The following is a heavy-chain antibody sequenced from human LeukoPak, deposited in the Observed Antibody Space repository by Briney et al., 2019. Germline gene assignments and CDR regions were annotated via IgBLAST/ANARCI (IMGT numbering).Heavy chain of an antibody. CDR2: IYSGGST. Sequence: GGSLRLSCAVSGFTVSSKYMSWVRQAPGKGLEWVSVIYSGGSTYYADSVKGRFTIPRDNSKNTLYLQMNSLRAEDTAVYYCATESVTVAGGMGYFDYWGQGTLVTVSS. D-gene: IGHD2-21*02. V-gene: IGHV3-66*01. J-gene: IGHJ4*02. CDR3: ATESVTVAGGMGYFDY. CDR1: GFTVSSKY.